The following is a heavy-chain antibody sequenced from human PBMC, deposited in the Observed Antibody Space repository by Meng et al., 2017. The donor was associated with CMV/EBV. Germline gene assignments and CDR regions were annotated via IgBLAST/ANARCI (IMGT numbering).Heavy chain of an antibody. CDR3: ARTYYYDSSGYNH. CDR2: ISPSDSYT. CDR1: GYSFASYW. J-gene: IGHJ4*02. Sequence: KGSGYSFASYWISWVRRMPGKGREWMGRISPSDSYTNYSPSFQGHVTISADKSISTAYLQWSSLKASDTAMYYCARTYYYDSSGYNHWGQGTLVTVSS. D-gene: IGHD3-22*01. V-gene: IGHV5-10-1*01.